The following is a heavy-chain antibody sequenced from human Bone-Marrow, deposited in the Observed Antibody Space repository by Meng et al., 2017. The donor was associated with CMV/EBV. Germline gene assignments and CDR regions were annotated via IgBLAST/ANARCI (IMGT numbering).Heavy chain of an antibody. V-gene: IGHV4-34*01. D-gene: IGHD6-13*01. CDR2: INHSGST. Sequence: SETLSLTCVVYGGSFSGYYWSWIRQPPGKGLEWIGEINHSGSTNYNPSLKSRVTISVDTSKNQFSLKLSSVTAADTAVYYCAGIAAAGTLWYYYYGMDVWGQGTTVTVSS. CDR1: GGSFSGYY. J-gene: IGHJ6*02. CDR3: AGIAAAGTLWYYYYGMDV.